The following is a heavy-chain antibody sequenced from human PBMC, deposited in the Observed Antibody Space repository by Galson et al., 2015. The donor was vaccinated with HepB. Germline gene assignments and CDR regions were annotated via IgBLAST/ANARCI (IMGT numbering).Heavy chain of an antibody. V-gene: IGHV5-10-1*01. CDR3: ARHRGIGELVWEH. Sequence: QSGAEVKKPGESLKISCKGSGYSFTTYWISWVRQMPGKGLEWMGRIDPSDSYTYYSPSFQGHVSISVDKAITTVYLQWSSLKASDTAMYYCARHRGIGELVWEHWGQGTLVIVSS. D-gene: IGHD3-10*01. CDR2: IDPSDSYT. CDR1: GYSFTTYW. J-gene: IGHJ1*01.